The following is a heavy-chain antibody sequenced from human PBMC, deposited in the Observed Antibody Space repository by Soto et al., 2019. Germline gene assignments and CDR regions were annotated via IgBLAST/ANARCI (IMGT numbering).Heavy chain of an antibody. CDR2: VSAHTGDS. Sequence: QVQLVQSGAEVKKPGASVKVSCKASGYPFGGYAIGWVRQAPGQGLEWMGWVSAHTGDSGYAQRFQGRVTLTTETSTSTAYMELRGLRSDDTAVYYCARPSTSYGDYGWSLAYWGLGTLVTVSS. J-gene: IGHJ4*02. CDR3: ARPSTSYGDYGWSLAY. CDR1: GYPFGGYA. D-gene: IGHD4-17*01. V-gene: IGHV1-18*01.